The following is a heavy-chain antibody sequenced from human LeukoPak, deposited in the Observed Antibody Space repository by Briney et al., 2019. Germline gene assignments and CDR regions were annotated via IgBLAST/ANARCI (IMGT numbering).Heavy chain of an antibody. CDR2: IYASGNT. Sequence: SETLSLTCTVSTAAFSSYSWSWIRQSAGKGLEWIGRIYASGNTDYNPSVKSRVTMSLDTSKSQFSLKLTSVTAADTAVYYCARALRGSTTYYFDYWGRGTLVTVS. V-gene: IGHV4-4*07. D-gene: IGHD5-12*01. CDR1: TAAFSSYS. CDR3: ARALRGSTTYYFDY. J-gene: IGHJ4*02.